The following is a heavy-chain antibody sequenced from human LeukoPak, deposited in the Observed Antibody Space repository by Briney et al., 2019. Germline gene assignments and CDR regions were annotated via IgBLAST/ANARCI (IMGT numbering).Heavy chain of an antibody. V-gene: IGHV1-18*01. CDR2: ISAYNGNT. J-gene: IGHJ6*02. Sequence: GASVKVSCKASGYTFTSYGISWVRQAPGQGLEWMGWISAYNGNTNYAQKLQGRVTMTTDTSTSTAYMELRSLRSGDTAVYYCARDDYNAMYYYGMDVWGQGTTVTVSS. D-gene: IGHD4-11*01. CDR1: GYTFTSYG. CDR3: ARDDYNAMYYYGMDV.